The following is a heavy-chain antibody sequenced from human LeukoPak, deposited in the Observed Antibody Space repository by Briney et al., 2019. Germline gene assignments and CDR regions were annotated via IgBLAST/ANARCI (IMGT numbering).Heavy chain of an antibody. Sequence: SVKVSCKASGGTFSSYTICWVRQAPGQGLEWMGRIIPILGIANYAQKFQGRVTITADKSTSTAYMELSSLRSEDTAVYYCALESYDYVWGSYRYTHYWGQGTLVTVSS. J-gene: IGHJ4*02. D-gene: IGHD3-16*02. CDR1: GGTFSSYT. V-gene: IGHV1-69*02. CDR2: IIPILGIA. CDR3: ALESYDYVWGSYRYTHY.